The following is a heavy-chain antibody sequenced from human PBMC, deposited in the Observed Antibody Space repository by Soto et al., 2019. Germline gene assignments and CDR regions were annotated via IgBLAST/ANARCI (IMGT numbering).Heavy chain of an antibody. V-gene: IGHV1-8*01. CDR1: GYTFTSYD. CDR3: ARGLLGNHYYYYYYMDV. CDR2: MNPNSGNT. D-gene: IGHD2-15*01. Sequence: GASVKVSCKASGYTFTSYDINWVRQATGQGLEWMGWMNPNSGNTGYAQKFQGRVTMTRNTSISTAYMELSSLRSEDTAVYYCARGLLGNHYYYYYYMDVWGRGTTVTVSS. J-gene: IGHJ6*03.